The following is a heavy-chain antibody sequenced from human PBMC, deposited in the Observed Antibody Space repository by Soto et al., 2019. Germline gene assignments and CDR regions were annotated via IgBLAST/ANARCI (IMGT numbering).Heavy chain of an antibody. J-gene: IGHJ6*03. CDR1: GFTFSSYW. CDR2: INSDGSST. CDR3: ARETAPYDILTGYRVRYYYYYYMDV. D-gene: IGHD3-9*01. V-gene: IGHV3-74*01. Sequence: GGSLRLSCAASGFTFSSYWMHWVRQAPGKGLVWVSRINSDGSSTSYADSVKGRFTISRDNAKNTLYLQMNSLRAEDTAVYYCARETAPYDILTGYRVRYYYYYYMDVWGKGTTVTVSS.